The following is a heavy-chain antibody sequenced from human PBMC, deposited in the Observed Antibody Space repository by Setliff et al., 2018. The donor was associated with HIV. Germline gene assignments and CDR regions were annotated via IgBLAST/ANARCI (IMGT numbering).Heavy chain of an antibody. D-gene: IGHD6-6*01. CDR3: AREFSSSSFDQ. Sequence: SETLSLTCTVSGGSISSINYYWGWIRQPPGKGLEWIGSIYYSGSTYYNPSLKSRVTISVDTSKNQFSLKLTSVTAADTAVYYCAREFSSSSFDQWGQGTLVTVSS. CDR1: GGSISSINYY. V-gene: IGHV4-39*02. J-gene: IGHJ4*02. CDR2: IYYSGST.